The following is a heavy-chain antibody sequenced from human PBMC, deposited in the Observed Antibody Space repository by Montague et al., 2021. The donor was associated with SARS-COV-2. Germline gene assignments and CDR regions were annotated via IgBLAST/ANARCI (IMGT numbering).Heavy chain of an antibody. J-gene: IGHJ4*02. CDR1: GFSLISDGVG. CDR3: AHSLLLSSLGDFDS. V-gene: IGHV2-5*01. D-gene: IGHD2/OR15-2a*01. CDR2: IFWNDDK. Sequence: PALVKPTQTLTLTCTFSGFSLISDGVGVGWIRQPPGKALEWLALIFWNDDKRYNSSLKNRLTVTKDTSKNQVVLTMTNMGPLDTGTYYCAHSLLLSSLGDFDSWGQGTLVTVAS.